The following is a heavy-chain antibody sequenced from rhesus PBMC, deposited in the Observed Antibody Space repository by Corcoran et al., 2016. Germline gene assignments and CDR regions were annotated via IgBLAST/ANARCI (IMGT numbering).Heavy chain of an antibody. V-gene: IGHV4-73*01. CDR1: GGSISGYY. CDR3: ARGAVTTGNRFDV. CDR2: IDDNSATT. D-gene: IGHD4-23*01. J-gene: IGHJ5-1*01. Sequence: QVNLQQWGEGLVKPSETLSLTCAVYGGSISGYYWSWIRQPPGKGLEWMGERDGISKIDDNSATTHSDPPLKNRGTISKDTANSQFPLKLSSVPAADPPVYDWARGAVTTGNRFDVWGPGVLVTVSS.